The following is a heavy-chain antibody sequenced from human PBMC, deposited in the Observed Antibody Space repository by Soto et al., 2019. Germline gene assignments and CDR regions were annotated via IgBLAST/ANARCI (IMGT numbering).Heavy chain of an antibody. CDR3: ARVPSP. CDR1: VGSISSVGNS. J-gene: IGHJ5*02. CDR2: IYHSGST. V-gene: IGHV4-30-2*01. Sequence: SETLSLTCAVSVGSISSVGNSWSWIRQPPGKGLEWIGYIYHSGSTYYNPSLKSRVTISVDRSKNQFSLKLSSVTAADTAVYYCARVPSPWGQGTLVSVSS.